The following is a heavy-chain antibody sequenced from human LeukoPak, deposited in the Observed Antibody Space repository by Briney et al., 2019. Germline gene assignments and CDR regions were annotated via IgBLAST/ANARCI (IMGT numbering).Heavy chain of an antibody. CDR2: MNPNSGNT. Sequence: ASVKVSCKASGYTFTSYDINWVRQATGQGLEWMGWMNPNSGNTGYAQKFQSRVTITRNTSISTAYMELSSLRSEDTAVYYCARGRENTMIVVVLDAFDIRGQGTMVTVSS. J-gene: IGHJ3*02. CDR1: GYTFTSYD. CDR3: ARGRENTMIVVVLDAFDI. D-gene: IGHD3-22*01. V-gene: IGHV1-8*03.